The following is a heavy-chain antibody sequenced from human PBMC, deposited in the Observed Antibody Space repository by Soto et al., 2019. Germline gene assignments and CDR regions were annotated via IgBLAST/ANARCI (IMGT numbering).Heavy chain of an antibody. V-gene: IGHV3-23*01. CDR3: ARDPPATRHGMDV. Sequence: GGSLRLSCGASGFTFSVYAMTWVRQAPGKGLEWVSAISGNGGSTYYADSVKGRFTISRDNSKNTLYLQMKSLRAEDTAVYYCARDPPATRHGMDVWGQGTTVTVSS. J-gene: IGHJ6*02. CDR1: GFTFSVYA. CDR2: ISGNGGST.